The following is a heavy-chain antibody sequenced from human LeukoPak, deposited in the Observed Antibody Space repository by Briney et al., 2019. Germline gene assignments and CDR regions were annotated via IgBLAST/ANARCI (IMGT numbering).Heavy chain of an antibody. V-gene: IGHV3-7*01. CDR3: ARGLLRFDFDY. D-gene: IGHD3-10*01. CDR1: GFTSGNHW. Sequence: GGSLRLSCAASGFTSGNHWMSWVRQAPGKGLEWVANINQDGSEKYYVDSVKGRFTISRDNAKNTLYLQMNSLRAEDTAVYYCARGLLRFDFDYWGQGTLVTVSS. J-gene: IGHJ4*02. CDR2: INQDGSEK.